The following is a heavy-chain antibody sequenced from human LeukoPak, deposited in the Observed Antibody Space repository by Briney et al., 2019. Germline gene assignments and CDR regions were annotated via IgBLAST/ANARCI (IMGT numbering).Heavy chain of an antibody. CDR2: ISYDGSNK. J-gene: IGHJ4*02. CDR1: GFTFSSYG. D-gene: IGHD3-10*01. V-gene: IGHV3-30*03. CDR3: ALLEGSGTEPFDY. Sequence: GGSLRLSCAASGFTFSSYGMHWVRQAPGKGLEWMAVISYDGSNKYYADSVKGRFTISRDNSKNTLYLQMNSLRAEDTAVYYCALLEGSGTEPFDYWGQGTLVTVSS.